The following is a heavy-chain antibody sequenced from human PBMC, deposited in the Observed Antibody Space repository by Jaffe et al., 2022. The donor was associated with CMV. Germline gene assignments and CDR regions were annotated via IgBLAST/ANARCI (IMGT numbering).Heavy chain of an antibody. CDR2: INHSGST. J-gene: IGHJ6*02. Sequence: QVQLQQWGAGLLKPSETLSLTCAVYGGSFSGYYWSWIRQPPGKGLEWIGEINHSGSTNYNPSLKSRVTISVDTSKNQFSLKLSSVTAADTAVYYCAREGGYSYGGYYYYYYGMDVWGQGTTVTVSS. V-gene: IGHV4-34*01. CDR1: GGSFSGYY. D-gene: IGHD5-18*01. CDR3: AREGGYSYGGYYYYYYGMDV.